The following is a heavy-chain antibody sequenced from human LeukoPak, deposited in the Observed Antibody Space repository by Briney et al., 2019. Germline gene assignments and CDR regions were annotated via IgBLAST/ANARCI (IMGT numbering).Heavy chain of an antibody. CDR1: GYTFTSYD. V-gene: IGHV1-8*01. CDR2: MNPNSGNT. D-gene: IGHD3-9*01. J-gene: IGHJ6*04. CDR3: ARGLKNGVGVITIFPYYYYGMAV. Sequence: ASVKVSCKASGYTFTSYDINWVRQATGQGLEWMGWMNPNSGNTGYAQKFQGRVTMTRNTSISTAYMELSSLRSEDTAVYYCARGLKNGVGVITIFPYYYYGMAVWAKGTTVTVPS.